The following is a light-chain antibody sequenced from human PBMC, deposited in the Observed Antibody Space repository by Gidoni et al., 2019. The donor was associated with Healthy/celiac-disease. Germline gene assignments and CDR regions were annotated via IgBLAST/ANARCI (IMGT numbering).Light chain of an antibody. CDR1: QSVSRY. Sequence: IILTLSPATLSLSPGERATLSVRASQSVSRYLAWYQQKPGQAPRLIIYDASNRATGIQARFSGSGSGTDFTLTISSLEPEDFAVYYCQQRSNWPPELTFGGXTKVEIK. CDR3: QQRSNWPPELT. CDR2: DAS. J-gene: IGKJ4*01. V-gene: IGKV3-11*01.